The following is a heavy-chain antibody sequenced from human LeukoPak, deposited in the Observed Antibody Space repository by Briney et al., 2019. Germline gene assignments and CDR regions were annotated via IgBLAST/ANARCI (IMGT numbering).Heavy chain of an antibody. D-gene: IGHD3-9*01. CDR3: ARATYDILTGYHYYFDY. J-gene: IGHJ4*02. Sequence: SETLSLTCTVSGGSISSGDYYWSWIRQPPGKGLEWIGYIYYSGSTYYNPSLKSRVTISVDTSKNQFSLKLSPVTAADTAVYYCARATYDILTGYHYYFDYWGQGTLVTVSS. CDR1: GGSISSGDYY. CDR2: IYYSGST. V-gene: IGHV4-30-4*01.